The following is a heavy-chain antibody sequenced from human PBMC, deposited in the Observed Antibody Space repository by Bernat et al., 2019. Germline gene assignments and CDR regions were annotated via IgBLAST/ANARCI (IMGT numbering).Heavy chain of an antibody. CDR3: ARASKRINHHLFDD. Sequence: EVQLVDSGGGLVQPGGSLRLSCAASVFTFISYEMNWVRQAPGKGLEWVSYISSSGSTIYYADSVKGRFTSSRDNAKNSLYLQMNSLRAEDTAVYYCARASKRINHHLFDDWGQGTLVTVSS. J-gene: IGHJ4*02. CDR2: ISSSGSTI. CDR1: VFTFISYE. D-gene: IGHD1-14*01. V-gene: IGHV3-48*03.